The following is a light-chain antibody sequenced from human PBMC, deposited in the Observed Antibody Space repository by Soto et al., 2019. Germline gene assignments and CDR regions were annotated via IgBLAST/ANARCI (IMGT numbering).Light chain of an antibody. Sequence: QSALTQPPSVSGSPGQSVTISCTGTSSDVGGYNYVSWYQQHPGKAPKLMIYEVSKWPSGVPDRFSGSKSGNTASLTVSGLQAEDEADYYCSSYAGSNNWNFGTGTKVTVL. J-gene: IGLJ1*01. CDR3: SSYAGSNNWN. CDR2: EVS. V-gene: IGLV2-8*01. CDR1: SSDVGGYNY.